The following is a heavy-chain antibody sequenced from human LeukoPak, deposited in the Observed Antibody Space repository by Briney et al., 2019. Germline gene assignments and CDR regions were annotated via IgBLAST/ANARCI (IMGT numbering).Heavy chain of an antibody. V-gene: IGHV7-4-1*02. CDR2: INTNTGNP. CDR3: AREPTLEYSSSSIDHDAFDI. Sequence: ASVKVSCKASGYTFTSYAMNWVRQAPGQGLEWMGWINTNTGNPTYAQGFTGRFVFSLDTSVSTAYLQISSLKAEDTAVYYCAREPTLEYSSSSIDHDAFDIWGQGTMVTVSS. CDR1: GYTFTSYA. J-gene: IGHJ3*02. D-gene: IGHD6-6*01.